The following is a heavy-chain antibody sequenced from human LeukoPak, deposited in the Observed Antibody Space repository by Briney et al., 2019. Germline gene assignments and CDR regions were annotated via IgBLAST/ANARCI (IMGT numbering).Heavy chain of an antibody. CDR1: GGSISSGSYY. D-gene: IGHD3-10*01. V-gene: IGHV4-61*02. Sequence: SETLSLTCTVSGGSISSGSYYWSWIRQPAGKGLEWIGRIYTSGSTNYNPSLKSRVTISVDTSKNQFSLKLSSVTAADTAVYYCARASPTPITMVRGVNGGAFDIWGQGTMVTVSS. J-gene: IGHJ3*02. CDR2: IYTSGST. CDR3: ARASPTPITMVRGVNGGAFDI.